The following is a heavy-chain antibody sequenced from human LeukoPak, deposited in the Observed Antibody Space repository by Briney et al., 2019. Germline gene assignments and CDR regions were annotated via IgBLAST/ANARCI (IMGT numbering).Heavy chain of an antibody. CDR1: GFTFSSYG. CDR3: ARDRMETAFDI. Sequence: GRSLRLSCAAFGFTFSSYGMHWVRQAPGKGLEWVAVIWYDGSNKYYADSVKGRFTISRDNSKNTLYLQMNSLRAEDTAVYYCARDRMETAFDIWGQGTMVTVSS. D-gene: IGHD2-8*01. CDR2: IWYDGSNK. J-gene: IGHJ3*02. V-gene: IGHV3-33*01.